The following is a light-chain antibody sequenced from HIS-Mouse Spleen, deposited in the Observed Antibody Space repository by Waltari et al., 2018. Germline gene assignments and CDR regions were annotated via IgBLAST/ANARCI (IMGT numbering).Light chain of an antibody. CDR2: DVS. Sequence: QSALTQPRSVSGSPGQSVTISCTGTSRDVGCYNSVSGYQQHPGKAPKLMIYDVSKRPSGVPDRFSGSKSGNTASLTISGLQAEDEADYYCCSYAGSYTGVFGTGTKVTVL. CDR3: CSYAGSYTGV. CDR1: SRDVGCYNS. V-gene: IGLV2-11*01. J-gene: IGLJ1*01.